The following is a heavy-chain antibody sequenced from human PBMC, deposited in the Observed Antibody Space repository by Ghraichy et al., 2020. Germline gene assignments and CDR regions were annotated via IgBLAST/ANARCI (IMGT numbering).Heavy chain of an antibody. CDR3: ARGASWGCDCYTEYYFDS. J-gene: IGHJ4*02. D-gene: IGHD2-21*01. CDR1: EFSFSRYW. CDR2: LNQDGSEN. Sequence: GESLNISCVGSEFSFSRYWMSWVRQAPGKGLEWVANLNQDGSENHYADSVKGRFTISRDNAKTSLYLHMISLRAEDTAVYYCARGASWGCDCYTEYYFDSWGEGTLFNV. V-gene: IGHV3-7*01.